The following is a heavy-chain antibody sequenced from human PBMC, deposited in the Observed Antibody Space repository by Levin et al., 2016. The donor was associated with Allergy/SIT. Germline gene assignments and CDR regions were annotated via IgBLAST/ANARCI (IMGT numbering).Heavy chain of an antibody. Sequence: WVRQAPGQGLEWMGWINPNSGGTNYAQKFQGWVTMTRDTSISTAYMELSRLRSDDTAVYYCARKLGWLLHDYWGQGTLVTVSS. CDR2: INPNSGGT. CDR3: ARKLGWLLHDY. J-gene: IGHJ4*02. V-gene: IGHV1-2*04. D-gene: IGHD3-22*01.